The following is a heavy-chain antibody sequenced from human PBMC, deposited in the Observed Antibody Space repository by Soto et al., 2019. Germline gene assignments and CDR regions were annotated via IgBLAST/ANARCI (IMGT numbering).Heavy chain of an antibody. Sequence: QVQLVQSGAEEKKPGASVKVSCKASGYTFTSYAMHWVRQAPGQRLEWMGWINAGNGNTKYSQKFQGRVTITRDTSASTAYMEVSSLRSEDTAVYYCARGAYYGSGVRAFDYWGQGTLVTVSS. V-gene: IGHV1-3*05. D-gene: IGHD3-10*01. J-gene: IGHJ4*02. CDR1: GYTFTSYA. CDR2: INAGNGNT. CDR3: ARGAYYGSGVRAFDY.